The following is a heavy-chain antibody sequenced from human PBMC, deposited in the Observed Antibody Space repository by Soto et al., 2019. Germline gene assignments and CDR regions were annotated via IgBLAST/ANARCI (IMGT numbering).Heavy chain of an antibody. D-gene: IGHD3-16*02. CDR1: GFTVSSNY. Sequence: PGGSLRLSCAASGFTVSSNYMSWVRQAPGKGLEWVSVIYSGGRTYYADSVKGRFTISRHNSKNTLYLQMNSLRAEDTAVYYCARDIGDYYYYYMDVWGKGTTVTVSS. CDR3: ARDIGDYYYYYMDV. J-gene: IGHJ6*03. CDR2: IYSGGRT. V-gene: IGHV3-53*04.